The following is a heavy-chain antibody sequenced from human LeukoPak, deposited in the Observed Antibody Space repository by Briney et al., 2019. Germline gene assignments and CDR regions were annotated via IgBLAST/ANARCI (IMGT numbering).Heavy chain of an antibody. D-gene: IGHD5-18*01. CDR1: GFTFSDYS. CDR3: ATVAMEDWYFDL. CDR2: ISSSSTYI. V-gene: IGHV3-21*01. J-gene: IGHJ2*01. Sequence: GGSLRLSCAASGFTFSDYSMNWVRQAPGKGLEWVSSISSSSTYIYYADSVKGRFTISRDNARNSVYLQMNSLRAEDSAVYYCATVAMEDWYFDLWGRGTLVTVSS.